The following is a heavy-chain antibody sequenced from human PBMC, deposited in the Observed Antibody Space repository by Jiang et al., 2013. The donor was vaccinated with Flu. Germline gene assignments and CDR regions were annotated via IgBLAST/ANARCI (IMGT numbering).Heavy chain of an antibody. J-gene: IGHJ5*02. D-gene: IGHD5-24*01. CDR2: IYYSGST. V-gene: IGHV4-39*01. Sequence: LLKPSETLSLTCTVSGGSISSSSYYWGWIRQPPGKGLEWIGSIYYSGSTYYNPSLKSRVTISVDTSKNQFSLKLSSVTAADTAVYYCARHSGLDRDGYNYVVLGDNWFDPWGQGTLVTVSS. CDR1: GGSISSSSYY. CDR3: ARHSGLDRDGYNYVVLGDNWFDP.